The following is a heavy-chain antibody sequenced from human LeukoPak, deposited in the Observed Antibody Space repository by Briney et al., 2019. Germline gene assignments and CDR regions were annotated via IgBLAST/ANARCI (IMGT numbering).Heavy chain of an antibody. D-gene: IGHD1-26*01. J-gene: IGHJ6*02. V-gene: IGHV4-30-2*01. CDR3: ARVVGATTRDYYYGMDV. Sequence: PSQTLSLTCAVSGGSISSGGYSWSWLRQPPGEGLEWIGYIYHSGSTYYNPSLKSRVTISVDRSKNQFSLKLSSVTAADTAVYYCARVVGATTRDYYYGMDVWGQGTTVTVSS. CDR2: IYHSGST. CDR1: GGSISSGGYS.